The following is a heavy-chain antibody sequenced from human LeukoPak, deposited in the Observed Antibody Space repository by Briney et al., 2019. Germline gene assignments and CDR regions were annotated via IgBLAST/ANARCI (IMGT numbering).Heavy chain of an antibody. CDR3: ARDRKEAARDPFYYYYYMDV. Sequence: PGGSLRLSCAASGFTFSSYWMHWVRQAPGKGLEWVSYISSSGSTIYYADSVKGRFTISRDNAKNSLYLQMNSLRAEDTAVYYCARDRKEAARDPFYYYYYMDVWGKGTTVTVSS. CDR1: GFTFSSYW. J-gene: IGHJ6*03. D-gene: IGHD6-13*01. CDR2: ISSSGSTI. V-gene: IGHV3-48*04.